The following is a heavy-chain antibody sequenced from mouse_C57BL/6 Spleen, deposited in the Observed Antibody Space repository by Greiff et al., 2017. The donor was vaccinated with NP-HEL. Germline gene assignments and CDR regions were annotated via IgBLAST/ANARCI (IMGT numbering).Heavy chain of an antibody. CDR2: IWSGGST. CDR3: ARNWIYYCGFDY. V-gene: IGHV2-2*01. J-gene: IGHJ2*01. Sequence: QVQLKESGPGLVQPSQSLSITCTVSGFSLTSYGVHWVRQSPGKGLEWLGVIWSGGSTDYNAAFISRLSISKDNSKSQVFIKMNRLQADDTAIYYCARNWIYYCGFDYWGKGTTLTVAS. D-gene: IGHD1-1*01. CDR1: GFSLTSYG.